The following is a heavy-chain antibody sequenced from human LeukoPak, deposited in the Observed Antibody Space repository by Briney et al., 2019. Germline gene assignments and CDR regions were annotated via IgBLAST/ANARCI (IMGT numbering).Heavy chain of an antibody. CDR1: GGSFSGYY. V-gene: IGHV4-34*01. D-gene: IGHD3-10*01. J-gene: IGHJ5*01. Sequence: SETLSLTCAVYGGSFSGYYWSWIRQPPGKGLEWIGEINHSGSTNYNPSLKSRVTISVDTSKNQFSLKLSSVTAADTAVYYCARQANGSGSYHNDSWGQGTLVTVSS. CDR2: INHSGST. CDR3: ARQANGSGSYHNDS.